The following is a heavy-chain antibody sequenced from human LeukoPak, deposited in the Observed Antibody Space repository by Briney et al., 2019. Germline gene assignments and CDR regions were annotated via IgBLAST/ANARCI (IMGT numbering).Heavy chain of an antibody. CDR2: MNPNSGNT. D-gene: IGHD3-22*01. J-gene: IGHJ3*02. V-gene: IGHV1-8*01. Sequence: GASVKVSCKASGYTFTSYDINWVRQATGQGLEWMGWMNPNSGNTGYAQKFQGRVTMTRNTSISTAYMELSSLRSEDTAVYYCAARGRREYYDSSGYYAFGIWGQGTMVTVSS. CDR1: GYTFTSYD. CDR3: AARGRREYYDSSGYYAFGI.